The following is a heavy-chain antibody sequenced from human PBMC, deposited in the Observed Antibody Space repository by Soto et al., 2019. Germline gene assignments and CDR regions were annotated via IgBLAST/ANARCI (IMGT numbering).Heavy chain of an antibody. CDR3: ARHGASVYDSSSWYQGWFDP. J-gene: IGHJ5*02. CDR1: GYSFTSYW. D-gene: IGHD6-13*01. CDR2: IDPSDSYT. V-gene: IGHV5-10-1*01. Sequence: GESLKISCKGSGYSFTSYWISWVRQMPGKGLEWMGRIDPSDSYTNYSPSFQGHITISADKSISTAYLQWSSLKASDTAMYYCARHGASVYDSSSWYQGWFDPWGQGTLVTVSS.